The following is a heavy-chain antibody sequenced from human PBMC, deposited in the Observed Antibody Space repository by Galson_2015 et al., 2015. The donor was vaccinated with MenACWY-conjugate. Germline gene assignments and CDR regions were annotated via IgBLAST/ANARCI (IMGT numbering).Heavy chain of an antibody. Sequence: SLRLSCAASGFTFSSYWMSWVRQAPGKGLEWVANIKQDGSEKYYVDSVKGRFTISRDNAKNSLYLQMNSLRAEDTAVYYCASYDKVGWYPNDYWGQGTLVTVSS. CDR2: IKQDGSEK. D-gene: IGHD6-19*01. CDR1: GFTFSSYW. V-gene: IGHV3-7*03. J-gene: IGHJ4*02. CDR3: ASYDKVGWYPNDY.